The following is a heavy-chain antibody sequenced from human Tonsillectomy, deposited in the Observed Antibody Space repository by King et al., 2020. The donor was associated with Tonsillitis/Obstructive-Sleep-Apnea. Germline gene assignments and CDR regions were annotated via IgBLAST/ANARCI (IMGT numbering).Heavy chain of an antibody. J-gene: IGHJ3*02. D-gene: IGHD1-26*01. V-gene: IGHV4-34*01. Sequence: VQLQQWGAGLLKPSETLSLTCAVNGGSFSGDYWSWIRQPPGKGLEWLGEINHSGSTNYNPSLKSRVTISVDTSKNQLSLKLSSVTAADTAVYYCARGGAGDTAYDIWGQGTMVTVSS. CDR3: ARGGAGDTAYDI. CDR2: INHSGST. CDR1: GGSFSGDY.